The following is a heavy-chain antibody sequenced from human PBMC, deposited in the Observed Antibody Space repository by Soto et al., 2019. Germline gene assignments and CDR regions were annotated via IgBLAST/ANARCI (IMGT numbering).Heavy chain of an antibody. J-gene: IGHJ4*02. CDR3: ARGHSPWYSSPSYVHFDY. CDR1: GDSVSSNSAA. CDR2: TYYRSKWYN. V-gene: IGHV6-1*01. Sequence: SQTLSLTCAISGDSVSSNSAAWNWIRQSPSRGLEWLGRTYYRSKWYNDYAVSVKSRITINPDTSKNQFSLQLNSVTPEDTAVYYCARGHSPWYSSPSYVHFDYWGQGTLVTVSS. D-gene: IGHD6-13*01.